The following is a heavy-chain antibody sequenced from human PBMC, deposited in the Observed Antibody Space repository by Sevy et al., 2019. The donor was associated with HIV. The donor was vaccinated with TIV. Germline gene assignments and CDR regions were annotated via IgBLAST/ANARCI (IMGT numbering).Heavy chain of an antibody. D-gene: IGHD5-18*01. V-gene: IGHV3-30*03. CDR3: ARDLGEYNYSPSFY. CDR1: GFSFSTHG. J-gene: IGHJ4*02. Sequence: GGSLRLSCAASGFSFSTHGMHWVRQAPGKGLEWVAVISYDGIKKYYVDSLKGRFTISRDNSKNTLYLQMNSLKTDDTAVYYCARDLGEYNYSPSFYWDQGTLVTVSS. CDR2: ISYDGIKK.